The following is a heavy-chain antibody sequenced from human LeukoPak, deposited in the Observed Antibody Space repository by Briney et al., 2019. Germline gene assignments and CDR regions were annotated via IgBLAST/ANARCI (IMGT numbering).Heavy chain of an antibody. D-gene: IGHD3-22*01. V-gene: IGHV4-4*07. CDR3: ARNYYDSSVAGYYFDY. CDR2: IYTSGST. Sequence: SETLSLTCTVSGGSISSYYWSWIRQRAGKGLEWIGRIYTSGSTNYNPSLKSRVTMSVDTSKNQFSLKLSSVTAADTAVYYCARNYYDSSVAGYYFDYWGQGTLVTVSS. CDR1: GGSISSYY. J-gene: IGHJ4*02.